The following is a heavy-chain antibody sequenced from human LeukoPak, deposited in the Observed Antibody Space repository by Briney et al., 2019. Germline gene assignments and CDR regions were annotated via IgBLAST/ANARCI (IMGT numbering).Heavy chain of an antibody. J-gene: IGHJ2*01. V-gene: IGHV4-59*01. CDR1: GGSISSYY. D-gene: IGHD4-17*01. Sequence: SETLSLTCTVSGGSISSYYWSWIRQPPGKGLEWIGYIYYSGSTNYNPSLKSRVTISVDTSKNQFSLKLSSVTAADTAVYYCARRYDYGDYSSSYWYFDLWGRGTLVTVSS. CDR2: IYYSGST. CDR3: ARRYDYGDYSSSYWYFDL.